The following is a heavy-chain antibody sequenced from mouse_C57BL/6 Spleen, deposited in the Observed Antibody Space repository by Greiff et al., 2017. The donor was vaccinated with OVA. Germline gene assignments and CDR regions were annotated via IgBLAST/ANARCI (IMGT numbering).Heavy chain of an antibody. CDR2: INPSTGGT. V-gene: IGHV1-42*01. Sequence: VQLQQSGPELVKPGASVKISCKASGYSFTGYYMNWVKQSPEKSLEWIGEINPSTGGTTYNQKFKAKATLTVDKSSSTAYMQLKSLTSEDSAVYYYARINWDVGYWGQGTTLTVSS. CDR1: GYSFTGYY. J-gene: IGHJ2*01. CDR3: ARINWDVGY. D-gene: IGHD4-1*01.